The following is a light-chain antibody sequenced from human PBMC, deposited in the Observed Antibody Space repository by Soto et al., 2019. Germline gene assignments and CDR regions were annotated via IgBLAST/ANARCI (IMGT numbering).Light chain of an antibody. CDR3: QHYHNLPYS. Sequence: DIQMTQSPSTLSGSVGDRVTITCRASQDITNYLNWYQQKPGKAPKLLIYDASNLGTGVPSRFSGSGSGTDFTFTINSLQPEDIATYYCQHYHNLPYSFGQGTKVDIK. V-gene: IGKV1-33*01. J-gene: IGKJ2*03. CDR1: QDITNY. CDR2: DAS.